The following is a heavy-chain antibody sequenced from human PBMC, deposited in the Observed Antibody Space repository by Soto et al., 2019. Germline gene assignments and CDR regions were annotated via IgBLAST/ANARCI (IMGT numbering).Heavy chain of an antibody. Sequence: GASVKVSCKASGGTFSSYAISWVRQAPGQGLEWMGGIIPIFGTANYAQKFQGRVTITADESTSTAYMELSSLRSEDTAVYYCARRPFVTTVTNHEPNYYYGMDVWGQGTTVTVSS. J-gene: IGHJ6*02. CDR2: IIPIFGTA. CDR3: ARRPFVTTVTNHEPNYYYGMDV. CDR1: GGTFSSYA. V-gene: IGHV1-69*13. D-gene: IGHD4-17*01.